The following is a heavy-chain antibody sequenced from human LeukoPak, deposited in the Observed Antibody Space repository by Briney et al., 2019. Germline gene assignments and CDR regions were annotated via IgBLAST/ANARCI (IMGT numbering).Heavy chain of an antibody. Sequence: SESLSLTCAVSGGSISSSNWWSWVRQPPGKGLEWIGEIYHSGSTNYNPSLKSRVTISVDKSKNQFSLKLSSVTAADTAVYYCARDHGSIAAAGIYAFDIWGQGTMVTVSS. CDR2: IYHSGST. J-gene: IGHJ3*02. CDR3: ARDHGSIAAAGIYAFDI. CDR1: GGSISSSNW. D-gene: IGHD6-13*01. V-gene: IGHV4-4*02.